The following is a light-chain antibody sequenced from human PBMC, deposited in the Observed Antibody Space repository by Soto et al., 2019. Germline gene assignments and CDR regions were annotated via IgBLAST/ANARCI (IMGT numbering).Light chain of an antibody. CDR1: TSDIGSNT. V-gene: IGLV1-44*01. Sequence: QSVLTQPPSASGTPGQKITISCSGSTSDIGSNTVNWYQQVPGTAPKLLIYANNQRPSGVPDRFSGSKSGTSASLAISGLQYEDEADYYCKAWDDSLNGPVFGGGTKLTVL. CDR3: KAWDDSLNGPV. CDR2: ANN. J-gene: IGLJ3*02.